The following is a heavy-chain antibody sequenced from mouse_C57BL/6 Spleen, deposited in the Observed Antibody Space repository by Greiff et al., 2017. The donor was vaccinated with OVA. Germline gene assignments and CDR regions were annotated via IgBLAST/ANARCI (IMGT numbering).Heavy chain of an antibody. V-gene: IGHV3-1*01. CDR1: GYSITSGYD. CDR3: ARAAFYYGSSYDYFDY. D-gene: IGHD1-1*01. CDR2: ISYSGST. J-gene: IGHJ2*01. Sequence: DVKLVESGPGMVKPSQSLSLTCTVTGYSITSGYDWHWIRHFPGNKLEWMGYISYSGSTNYNPSLKSRISITHDTSKNHFFLKLNSVTTEDTATYYCARAAFYYGSSYDYFDYWGQGTTLTVSS.